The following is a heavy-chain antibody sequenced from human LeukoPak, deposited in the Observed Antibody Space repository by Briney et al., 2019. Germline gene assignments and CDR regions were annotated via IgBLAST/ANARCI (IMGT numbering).Heavy chain of an antibody. V-gene: IGHV3-53*01. CDR1: GFTVSSNY. D-gene: IGHD1-26*01. J-gene: IGHJ6*03. CDR2: IYSGGST. Sequence: PGGSLSLSCAASGFTVSSNYMSWVRQAPGKGLEWVSIIYSGGSTFYADSVKGRFTISRDNSKNTLYLQMNSLRAEDTAVYYCARGHEVGATLTPDYYYYYYMDVWGKGTTVTVSS. CDR3: ARGHEVGATLTPDYYYYYYMDV.